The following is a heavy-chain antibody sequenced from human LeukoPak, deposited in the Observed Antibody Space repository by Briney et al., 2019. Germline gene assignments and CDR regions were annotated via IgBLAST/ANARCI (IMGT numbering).Heavy chain of an antibody. Sequence: GGSLRLSCAGSGFPFSSHGMNWVRQAPGKGLEWVSGISPGGGPTYYADSVRGRFTISRDDSKNTLYLQMKNLRAEDTAVYYCAKDGAWLRFDDWGQGILVAVSS. CDR2: ISPGGGPT. CDR1: GFPFSSHG. J-gene: IGHJ4*02. D-gene: IGHD5-12*01. V-gene: IGHV3-23*01. CDR3: AKDGAWLRFDD.